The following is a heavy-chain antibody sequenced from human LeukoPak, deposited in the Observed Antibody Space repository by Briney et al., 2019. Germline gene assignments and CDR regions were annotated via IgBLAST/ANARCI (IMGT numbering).Heavy chain of an antibody. Sequence: GGSPRLSCAASGFTFDDYGMSWVRQAPGKGLEWVSGINWNGGSTGYADSVKGRFTISRDNAKNSLYLQMNSLRAEDTALYHCAREMGVSGGDAFDIWGQGTMVTVSS. J-gene: IGHJ3*02. D-gene: IGHD3-10*01. CDR2: INWNGGST. CDR3: AREMGVSGGDAFDI. CDR1: GFTFDDYG. V-gene: IGHV3-20*01.